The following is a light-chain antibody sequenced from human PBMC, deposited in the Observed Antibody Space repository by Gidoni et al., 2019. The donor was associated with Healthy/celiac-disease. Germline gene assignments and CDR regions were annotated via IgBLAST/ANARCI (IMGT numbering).Light chain of an antibody. V-gene: IGKV1-39*01. CDR2: AAS. Sequence: DIPITQSPSSLSASVGDRVNITCRASQSISSYLNWYQQKPGKAPKLLIYAASTLQSGVPSRFSGSGSGTDFTLTISCLQPEDFATDYCQQSYSTPRTFGQGTKLEIK. CDR3: QQSYSTPRT. J-gene: IGKJ2*01. CDR1: QSISSY.